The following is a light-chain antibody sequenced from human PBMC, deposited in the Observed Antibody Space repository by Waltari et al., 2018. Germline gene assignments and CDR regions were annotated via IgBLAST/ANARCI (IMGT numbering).Light chain of an antibody. J-gene: IGLJ2*01. CDR2: DVS. Sequence: QSALTQPASVSGSPGQSITISCPGTSSDVGGHPYVSWYQQHPGEAPKLIMYDVSSRPSGVSPRFSASRSGNTASLTISGLRTEDEVDYYCSSYSSVTNVVFGGGTKLTVL. CDR3: SSYSSVTNVV. V-gene: IGLV2-14*01. CDR1: SSDVGGHPY.